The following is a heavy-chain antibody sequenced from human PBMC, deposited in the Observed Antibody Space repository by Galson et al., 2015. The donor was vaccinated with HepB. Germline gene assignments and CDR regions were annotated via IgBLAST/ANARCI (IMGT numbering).Heavy chain of an antibody. V-gene: IGHV5-51*01. D-gene: IGHD1-7*01. J-gene: IGHJ6*02. CDR1: GFSFASYW. Sequence: QSGAEVKKPGESLKISCKGSGFSFASYWIGWVRQMPGKGLEWMGLIYPGDSDTRYSPSFPGQVTISADKSINTAYLQWSSLRASDTAIYYCARHSQTTASLDYYFFYGMDVWGQGTTVTVSS. CDR2: IYPGDSDT. CDR3: ARHSQTTASLDYYFFYGMDV.